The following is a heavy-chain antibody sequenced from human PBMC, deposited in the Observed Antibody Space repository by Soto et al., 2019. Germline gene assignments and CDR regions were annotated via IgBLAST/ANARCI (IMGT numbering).Heavy chain of an antibody. CDR2: ISSSSSYI. J-gene: IGHJ6*02. V-gene: IGHV3-21*01. Sequence: GGSLRLSCAASGFTFSSYSMNWVRQAPGKGLEWVSSISSSSSYIYYADSVKGRFTISRDNAKNSLYLQMNSLRAEDTAVYYCARAGLRLLEWPYYGMDVWGQGTTVTVSS. CDR3: ARAGLRLLEWPYYGMDV. CDR1: GFTFSSYS. D-gene: IGHD3-3*01.